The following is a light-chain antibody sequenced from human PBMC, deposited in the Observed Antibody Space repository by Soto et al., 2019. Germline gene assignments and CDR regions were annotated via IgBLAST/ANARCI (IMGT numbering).Light chain of an antibody. CDR1: QSISSY. CDR2: AAS. Sequence: DMLMTRSPSYQYTTVGDRVTITCRASQSISSYLNWYQQKPGKAPKLLIYAASSLQSGVRSRSSGSGSGTDFTLTISSLQPEDFATYYCQQSYSTPWTFGQGTKVDIK. CDR3: QQSYSTPWT. J-gene: IGKJ1*01. V-gene: IGKV1-39*01.